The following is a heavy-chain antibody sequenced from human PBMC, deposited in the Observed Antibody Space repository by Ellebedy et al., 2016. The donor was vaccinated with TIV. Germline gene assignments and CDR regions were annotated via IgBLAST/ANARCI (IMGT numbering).Heavy chain of an antibody. D-gene: IGHD1-1*01. Sequence: GGSLRLXCAASGFTFSSYYMNWVRQAPGKGLEWVANIKQDGSEKYYVDSVKGRFTISRDNAKNSLYLQMNSLRAEDTAVYYCARLNWRSGVSGFDIWGQGTMVTVSS. CDR3: ARLNWRSGVSGFDI. J-gene: IGHJ3*02. V-gene: IGHV3-7*01. CDR2: IKQDGSEK. CDR1: GFTFSSYY.